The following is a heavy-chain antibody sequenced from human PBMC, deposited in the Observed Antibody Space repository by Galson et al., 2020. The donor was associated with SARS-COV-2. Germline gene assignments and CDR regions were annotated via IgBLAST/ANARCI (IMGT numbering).Heavy chain of an antibody. V-gene: IGHV3-7*01. J-gene: IGHJ4*02. Sequence: GGSLRLSCAASGFTFSTSWMDWVRQAPGKGLEWVANIKEDGGEKYYVDSVKGRFTISRDNAKNLVYLQMNGLRAEDTAVYYCAKSLDYWGQGTLVTVSS. CDR2: IKEDGGEK. CDR3: AKSLDY. CDR1: GFTFSTSW.